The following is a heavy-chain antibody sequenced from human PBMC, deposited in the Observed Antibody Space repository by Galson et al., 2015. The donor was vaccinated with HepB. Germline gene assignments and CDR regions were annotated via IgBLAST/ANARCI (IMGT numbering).Heavy chain of an antibody. CDR3: ARGTHGSGTYDY. CDR2: IYSGGSA. CDR1: GFTVSSNY. J-gene: IGHJ4*02. V-gene: IGHV3-53*01. D-gene: IGHD3-10*01. Sequence: SLRLSCAASGFTVSSNYISWVRQAPGKGMEWVSVIYSGGSAYYADSVKGRFTISRDNSKNTLYLQMNSLRAEDTAVYYCARGTHGSGTYDYWGQGTLVTVSS.